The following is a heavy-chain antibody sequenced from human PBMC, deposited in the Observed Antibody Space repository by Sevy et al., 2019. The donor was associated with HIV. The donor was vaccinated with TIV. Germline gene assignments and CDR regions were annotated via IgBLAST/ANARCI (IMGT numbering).Heavy chain of an antibody. V-gene: IGHV3-49*04. CDR1: GFTFGDYC. D-gene: IGHD6-13*01. CDR3: TRWKAAQSIFDY. Sequence: GGSLRLSCTASGFTFGDYCMSWVRRALGKGLEWVAFLKSDVYGGTVDHAASVRGRFVISRDDSKTIAYLQMNDLKTEDTGVYYCTRWKAAQSIFDYWGQGALVTVSS. J-gene: IGHJ4*02. CDR2: LKSDVYGGTV.